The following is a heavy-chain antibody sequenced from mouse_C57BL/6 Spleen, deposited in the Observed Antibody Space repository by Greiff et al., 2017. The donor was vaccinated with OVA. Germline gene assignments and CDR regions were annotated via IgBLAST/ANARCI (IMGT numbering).Heavy chain of an antibody. Sequence: VQLQQSGAELVRPGASVKLSCKASGYTFTDYYINWVKQRPGQGLEWIARIYPGSGNTYYNEKFKGKATLTAEKSSSTAYMQLSSLTSEDSAVYFCARDGFLRAMDYWGQGTSVTVSS. CDR3: ARDGFLRAMDY. CDR2: IYPGSGNT. J-gene: IGHJ4*01. D-gene: IGHD2-3*01. CDR1: GYTFTDYY. V-gene: IGHV1-76*01.